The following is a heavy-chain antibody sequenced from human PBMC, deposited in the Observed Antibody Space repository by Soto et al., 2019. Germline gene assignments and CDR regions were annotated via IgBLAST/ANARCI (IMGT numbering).Heavy chain of an antibody. D-gene: IGHD4-17*01. CDR1: GFSLGPYG. CDR2: FSGGSGAI. V-gene: IGHV3-48*04. Sequence: GGSLRLSCAVSGFSLGPYGVTWVRQTPEKGLEWVTGFSGGSGAIFYADSVKGRFTISRDNAKNTLYLQMNSLRADDTAVYFCASAAQFNYGGNSGFDYWGQGTLVTVSS. J-gene: IGHJ4*02. CDR3: ASAAQFNYGGNSGFDY.